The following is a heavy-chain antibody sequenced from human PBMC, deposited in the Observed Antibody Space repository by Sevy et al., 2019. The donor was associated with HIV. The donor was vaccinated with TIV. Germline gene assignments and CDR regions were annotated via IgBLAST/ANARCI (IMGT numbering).Heavy chain of an antibody. CDR1: GFTFISHW. CDR2: IKQDGSEK. J-gene: IGHJ4*02. CDR3: ARDGIAPGIYFDS. V-gene: IGHV3-7*01. Sequence: GESLKISCAASGFTFISHWMSWVRQAPGKGPEWVANIKQDGSEKYYVDSVKGRFTISRDNARNTLYLQVNSLRAEDTAVYFCARDGIAPGIYFDSWGQGTLVTVSS. D-gene: IGHD6-13*01.